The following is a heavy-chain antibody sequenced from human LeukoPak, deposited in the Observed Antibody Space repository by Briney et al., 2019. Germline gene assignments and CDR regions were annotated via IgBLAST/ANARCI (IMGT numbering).Heavy chain of an antibody. D-gene: IGHD2-15*01. Sequence: SVKVSCKASGGTFSSYTVSWVRQAPGQGLEWMGRIIPILGIANYAQKFQGRVTITADKSTSTAYMELSSLRSEDTAVYYCARVMYCSGGSCYSGGFGWFDPWGQGTLVTVSS. V-gene: IGHV1-69*02. CDR1: GGTFSSYT. CDR2: IIPILGIA. CDR3: ARVMYCSGGSCYSGGFGWFDP. J-gene: IGHJ5*02.